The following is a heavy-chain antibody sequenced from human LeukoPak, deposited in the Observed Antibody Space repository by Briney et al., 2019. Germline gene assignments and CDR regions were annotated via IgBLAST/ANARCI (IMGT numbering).Heavy chain of an antibody. CDR3: ATAAGYSSGWVWFDP. D-gene: IGHD6-19*01. CDR1: GGSISSSNW. Sequence: SGTLSLTCAVSGGSISSSNWWSWVRQPPGKGPEWIGEIYHSGSTNYNPSLKSRVTISVDKSKNQFSLKLSSVTAADTAVYYCATAAGYSSGWVWFDPWGQGTLVTVSS. J-gene: IGHJ5*02. CDR2: IYHSGST. V-gene: IGHV4-4*02.